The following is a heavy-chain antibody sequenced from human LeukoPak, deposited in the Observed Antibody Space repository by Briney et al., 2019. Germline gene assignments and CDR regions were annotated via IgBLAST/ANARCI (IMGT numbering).Heavy chain of an antibody. CDR3: AELGITMIGGV. J-gene: IGHJ6*04. Sequence: GGSLRLSCAASGFTFSSYAMSWVRQAPGKGLEWVSGINWNSGSIGYADSVKGRFTTSRDNAKNSLYLQMNSLRAEDTAVYYCAELGITMIGGVWGKGTTVTISS. CDR2: INWNSGSI. D-gene: IGHD3-10*02. CDR1: GFTFSSYA. V-gene: IGHV3-20*04.